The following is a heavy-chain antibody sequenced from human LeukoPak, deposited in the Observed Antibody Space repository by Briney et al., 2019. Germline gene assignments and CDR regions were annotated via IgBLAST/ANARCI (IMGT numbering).Heavy chain of an antibody. J-gene: IGHJ6*02. CDR1: GDSVSSNSAA. CDR3: ARDMIAVAGGYYYYGMDV. V-gene: IGHV6-1*01. Sequence: SQTLSLTCAISGDSVSSNSAAWNWIRQSPSRGLEWLGRTYYRSKWYNDCAVSVKSRITINPDTSKNQFSLQLNPVTPEDTAVYYCARDMIAVAGGYYYYGMDVWGQGTTVTVSS. CDR2: TYYRSKWYN. D-gene: IGHD6-19*01.